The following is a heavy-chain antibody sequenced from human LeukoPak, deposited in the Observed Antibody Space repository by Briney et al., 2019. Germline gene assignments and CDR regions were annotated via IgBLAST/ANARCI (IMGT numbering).Heavy chain of an antibody. V-gene: IGHV1-18*01. CDR2: ISPYNGNA. J-gene: IGHJ2*01. CDR1: GDTFSNYG. CDR3: ARGWLQPYWYFDL. Sequence: ASVKVSCKASGDTFSNYGISWVRQAPGQGLEWMGWISPYNGNADYAQKLQGRVTVTTDTSTTTGYMELRSLRSDDTAVYYCARGWLQPYWYFDLWGRGTLVTVSS. D-gene: IGHD5-24*01.